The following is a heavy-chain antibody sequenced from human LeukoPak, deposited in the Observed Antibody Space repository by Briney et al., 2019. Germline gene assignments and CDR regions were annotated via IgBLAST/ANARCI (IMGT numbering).Heavy chain of an antibody. D-gene: IGHD3-16*02. Sequence: SETLSLTCTVSGGSISSYYWSWIRQPAGKGLEWIGRIYTSGSTNYNPSPKSRVTVSVDTSKNQFSLKLSSVTAADTAVYYCARVGLYDSIWGSYRQNHWYFDLWGRGTLVTVSS. J-gene: IGHJ2*01. CDR3: ARVGLYDSIWGSYRQNHWYFDL. V-gene: IGHV4-4*07. CDR1: GGSISSYY. CDR2: IYTSGST.